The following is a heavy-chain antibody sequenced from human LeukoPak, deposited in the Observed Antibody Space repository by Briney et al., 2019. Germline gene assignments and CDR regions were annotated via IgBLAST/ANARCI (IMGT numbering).Heavy chain of an antibody. CDR2: ISSSSSYI. CDR1: GFTFSSYS. D-gene: IGHD3-10*01. CDR3: ARRYYYGSGSYLPYYYYYMDV. V-gene: IGHV3-21*01. J-gene: IGHJ6*03. Sequence: GGSLRLSCAASGFTFSSYSMNWVRQAPGKGLEWVSSISSSSSYIYYADSVKGRFTISRDNAKNSLYLQMNSLRAEDTAVYSCARRYYYGSGSYLPYYYYYMDVWGKGTTVTVSS.